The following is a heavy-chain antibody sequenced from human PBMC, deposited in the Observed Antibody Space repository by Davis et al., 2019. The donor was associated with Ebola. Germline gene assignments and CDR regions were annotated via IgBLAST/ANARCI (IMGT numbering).Heavy chain of an antibody. Sequence: GESLKISCAASGFTFSTYAMSWVRQAPGKGLEWVSAISGSGTSTYYADSVKGRFTISRDNSKNTVYLQMNSLRAEDTAVYYCTRHVSGDFWYFDLWGRGTLVTVSS. V-gene: IGHV3-23*01. CDR2: ISGSGTST. D-gene: IGHD4-17*01. CDR3: TRHVSGDFWYFDL. CDR1: GFTFSTYA. J-gene: IGHJ2*01.